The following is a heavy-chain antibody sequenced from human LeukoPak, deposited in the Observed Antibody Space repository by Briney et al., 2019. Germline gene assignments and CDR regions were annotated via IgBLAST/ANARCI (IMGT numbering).Heavy chain of an antibody. V-gene: IGHV1-69*06. CDR1: GGTFSSYA. CDR3: ASHSSSSAGY. CDR2: IIPIFGTA. D-gene: IGHD6-6*01. J-gene: IGHJ4*02. Sequence: ASVKVSCKASGGTFSSYAISWVRQAPGQGLEWMGGIIPIFGTANYAQKFQGRVTITADKSTSTAYTELSSLRSEDTAVYYCASHSSSSAGYWGQGTLVTVSS.